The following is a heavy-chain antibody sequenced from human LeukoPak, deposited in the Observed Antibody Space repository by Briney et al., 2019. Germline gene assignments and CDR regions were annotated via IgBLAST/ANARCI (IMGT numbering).Heavy chain of an antibody. CDR2: ISGSGDST. CDR3: AKTSYSYGFSYFDY. D-gene: IGHD5-18*01. CDR1: GFTFSSYA. J-gene: IGHJ4*02. V-gene: IGHV3-23*01. Sequence: GGSLRLSCAASGFTFSSYAMSWVRQAPGEGLEWVLVISGSGDSTYYADSVKGRFTISRDNSKNTLYLQMNSLRAEDTAVYYSAKTSYSYGFSYFDYWGQGTLVTVSS.